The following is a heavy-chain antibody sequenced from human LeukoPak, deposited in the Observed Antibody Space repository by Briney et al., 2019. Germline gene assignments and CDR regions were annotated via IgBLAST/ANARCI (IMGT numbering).Heavy chain of an antibody. CDR3: ARKSIHSGRVTWFDP. D-gene: IGHD1-26*01. Sequence: TSETLSLTCSVSGYSISSDSYWGWIRQPPGKGLEGIGSIHHSGSTFYNPSLKSRVTISVDTSKNQFSLKLSSVTAADTAVYYCARKSIHSGRVTWFDPWGQGTLVTVSS. J-gene: IGHJ5*02. V-gene: IGHV4-38-2*02. CDR1: GYSISSDSY. CDR2: IHHSGST.